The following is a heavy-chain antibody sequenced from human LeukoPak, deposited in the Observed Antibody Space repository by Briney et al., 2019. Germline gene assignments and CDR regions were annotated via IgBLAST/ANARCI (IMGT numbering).Heavy chain of an antibody. CDR2: IRYDGRNK. CDR3: AKADRRWATYYYDTSGYYYDY. V-gene: IGHV3-30*02. Sequence: GGSLRLSCAASGFTFSSYAMSWVRQAPGKGLGWVAFIRYDGRNKYYADSVKGRFTISRDNSKNTLYLQMNSLRAEDTAVYYCAKADRRWATYYYDTSGYYYDYWGQGTLVTVSS. J-gene: IGHJ4*02. D-gene: IGHD3-22*01. CDR1: GFTFSSYA.